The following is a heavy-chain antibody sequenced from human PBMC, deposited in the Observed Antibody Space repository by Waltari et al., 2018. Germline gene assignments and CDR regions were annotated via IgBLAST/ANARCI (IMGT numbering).Heavy chain of an antibody. J-gene: IGHJ6*03. D-gene: IGHD3-16*01. V-gene: IGHV4-61*02. Sequence: VQLQESGPGLVKPSQTLSLTCTVSGGSISSGSYYWSWIRQPAGKGLEWIGRIYTSGSTNYNPSLKSRVTISVDTSKNQFSLKLSSVTAADTAVYYCARGGSTLGYYYYMDVWGKGTTVTVSS. CDR3: ARGGSTLGYYYYMDV. CDR1: GGSISSGSYY. CDR2: IYTSGST.